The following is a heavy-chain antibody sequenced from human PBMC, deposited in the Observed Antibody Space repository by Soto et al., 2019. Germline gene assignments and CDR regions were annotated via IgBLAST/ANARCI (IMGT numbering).Heavy chain of an antibody. Sequence: QVHLVESGGGVVQPGRSLRLSCAASGLTFSNYAMHWVRQAPGKGLVWVAFISYDGTNRCYPDSVKGRFTISRDNSKNSGYLQMNSLKTEDTAVYYCARESSSTVTTGGGGSAKDYWGQGTLVTVSS. J-gene: IGHJ4*02. CDR3: ARESSSTVTTGGGGSAKDY. CDR2: ISYDGTNR. D-gene: IGHD4-17*01. V-gene: IGHV3-30-3*01. CDR1: GLTFSNYA.